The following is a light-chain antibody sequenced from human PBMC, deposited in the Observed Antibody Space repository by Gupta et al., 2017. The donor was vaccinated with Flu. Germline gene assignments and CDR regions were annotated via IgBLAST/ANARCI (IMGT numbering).Light chain of an antibody. CDR3: QQNCNSLT. Sequence: EIVLTQSPGTLSLSPGERATLSCRASQNIGNNYLAWYQQKPGQAPRLLISGASSRATGIPDRFSGSGSETDFTLTSNRREPEDSAVFYWQQNCNSLTFGRGTKVVIK. CDR1: QNIGNNY. CDR2: GAS. J-gene: IGKJ4*01. V-gene: IGKV3-20*01.